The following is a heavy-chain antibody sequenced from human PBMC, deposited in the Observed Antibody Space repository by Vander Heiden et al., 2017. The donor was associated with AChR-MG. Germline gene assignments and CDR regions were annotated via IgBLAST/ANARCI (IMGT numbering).Heavy chain of an antibody. Sequence: EVQLVESGGGVVQPGGSLRLSCAASGFTFISYLMHWLRQAPGKGLVWVSRINSAGSSTSYADSVKGRFTISRDNAKNTLFLQINSLRAEDTAVYYCVRGLSYYDSRGSLYWGQGTLVTVSS. CDR2: INSAGSST. J-gene: IGHJ4*02. V-gene: IGHV3-74*01. CDR3: VRGLSYYDSRGSLY. CDR1: GFTFISYL. D-gene: IGHD3-22*01.